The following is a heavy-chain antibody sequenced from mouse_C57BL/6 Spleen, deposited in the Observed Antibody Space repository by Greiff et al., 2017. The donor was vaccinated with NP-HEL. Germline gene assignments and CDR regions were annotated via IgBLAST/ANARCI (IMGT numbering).Heavy chain of an antibody. CDR2: IYPGDGDT. CDR3: ARKDDGFLFDY. V-gene: IGHV1-80*01. D-gene: IGHD2-3*01. CDR1: GYAFSSYW. J-gene: IGHJ2*01. Sequence: VKLQQSGAELVKPGASVKISCKASGYAFSSYWMNWVKQRPGKGLEWIGQIYPGDGDTNYNGKFKGKATLTADKSSSTAYMQLSSLTSEDSAVYFCARKDDGFLFDYWGQGTTLTVSS.